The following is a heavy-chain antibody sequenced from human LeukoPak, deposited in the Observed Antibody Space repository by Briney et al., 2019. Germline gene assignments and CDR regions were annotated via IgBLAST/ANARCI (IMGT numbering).Heavy chain of an antibody. CDR1: GFTFSSYA. J-gene: IGHJ4*02. Sequence: PGGSLRLSCAASGFTFSSYAMHWVRQAPGKGLEWVAVISYDGSNKYYADSVKGRFTISRDNSKNTLYLQMNSLRAEDTAVYYCARGSPTVGGPDYWGQGTLVTVSS. CDR2: ISYDGSNK. D-gene: IGHD1-26*01. V-gene: IGHV3-30-3*01. CDR3: ARGSPTVGGPDY.